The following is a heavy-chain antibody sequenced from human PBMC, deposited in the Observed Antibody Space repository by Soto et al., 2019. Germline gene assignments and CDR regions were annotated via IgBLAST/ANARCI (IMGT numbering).Heavy chain of an antibody. J-gene: IGHJ3*02. Sequence: PGGSLRLSCAASGFTFSSYAMSWVRQAPGKGLEWVSAISGSGGSTYYADSVKGRFTISRDNSKNTLYLQMNSLRAEDAAVYYCAKALFRQAVADDGYAFDIWGQGTMVTVSS. CDR1: GFTFSSYA. CDR2: ISGSGGST. CDR3: AKALFRQAVADDGYAFDI. D-gene: IGHD6-19*01. V-gene: IGHV3-23*01.